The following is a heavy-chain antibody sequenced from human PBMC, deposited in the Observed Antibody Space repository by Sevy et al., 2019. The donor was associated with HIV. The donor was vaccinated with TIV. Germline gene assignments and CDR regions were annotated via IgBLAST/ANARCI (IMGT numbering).Heavy chain of an antibody. CDR2: IKQDGNEK. CDR1: GFTFSTYW. J-gene: IGHJ5*02. V-gene: IGHV3-7*01. CDR3: VRVSAARWFDP. Sequence: GGCLRLSCAASGFTFSTYWMSCVRQAPGKGLEWVANIKQDGNEKYYVDSVKGRFTISRDNAKNSLYLQMNSLRAEDTAVYYCVRVSAARWFDPWGQGTLVTVSS. D-gene: IGHD6-6*01.